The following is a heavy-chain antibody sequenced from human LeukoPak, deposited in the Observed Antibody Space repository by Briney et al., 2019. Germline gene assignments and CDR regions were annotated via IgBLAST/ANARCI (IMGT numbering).Heavy chain of an antibody. CDR2: IYYSGST. J-gene: IGHJ4*02. V-gene: IGHV4-59*08. CDR1: GGSISNYH. CDR3: ARSSLMVGATLFDY. D-gene: IGHD1-26*01. Sequence: SETLSLTCTVSGGSISNYHWSWIRQPPGKGLEWIGYIYYSGSTNYNPSLKSRVTISVDTSKNQLSLKLSSVTAADTAVYYCARSSLMVGATLFDYWGQGTLVTVSS.